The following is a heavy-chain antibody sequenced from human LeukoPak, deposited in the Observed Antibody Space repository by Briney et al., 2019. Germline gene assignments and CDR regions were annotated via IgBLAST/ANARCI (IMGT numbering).Heavy chain of an antibody. J-gene: IGHJ4*02. CDR2: ISSSSSTI. V-gene: IGHV3-48*01. CDR3: VLGLFDY. CDR1: GFTFSSYS. D-gene: IGHD3-16*01. Sequence: RGSLRLSCAASGFTFSSYSMNWVRQAPGKGLEWVSYISSSSSTIYYADSVKGRFTISRDNAKNSLYLQMNRLRAEDTAVYYCVLGLFDYWGQGTLVTVSS.